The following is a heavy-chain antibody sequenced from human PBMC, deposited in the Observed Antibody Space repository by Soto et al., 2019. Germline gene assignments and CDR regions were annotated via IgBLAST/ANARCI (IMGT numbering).Heavy chain of an antibody. CDR1: GGSISSYY. D-gene: IGHD7-27*01. Sequence: QVQLQESGPGLVKPSETLSLTCTVSGGSISSYYWSWIRQPPGKGLEWIGYIYYSGSTNYNPSLKSRVTISVDTSKNQFSLKLSSVTAADTAVYYCARERGETGAFDYYYYGMDVWGQGTTVTVSS. CDR2: IYYSGST. J-gene: IGHJ6*02. V-gene: IGHV4-59*01. CDR3: ARERGETGAFDYYYYGMDV.